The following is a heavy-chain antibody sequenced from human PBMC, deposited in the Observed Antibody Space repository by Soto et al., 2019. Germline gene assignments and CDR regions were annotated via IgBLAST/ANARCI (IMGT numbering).Heavy chain of an antibody. CDR3: ARGGSGDYGDYTHRELDY. D-gene: IGHD4-17*01. CDR1: GGTFSSYA. V-gene: IGHV1-69*13. Sequence: GASVKVSCKASGGTFSSYAISWVRQAPGQGLEWMGGIIPIFGTANYAQKFQGRVTITADESTSTAYMELSSLRPEDTAVYYCARGGSGDYGDYTHRELDYWGQGTLVTVSS. J-gene: IGHJ4*02. CDR2: IIPIFGTA.